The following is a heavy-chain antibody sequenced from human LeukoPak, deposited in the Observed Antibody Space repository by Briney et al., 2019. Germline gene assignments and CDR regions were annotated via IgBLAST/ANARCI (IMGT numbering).Heavy chain of an antibody. CDR2: ISSSSSYI. Sequence: GGSLRLSCAASGFTFSDYYMSWIRQAPGEGLEWVSSISSSSSYIYYADSVKGRFTISRDNAKNSLYLQMNSLRAEDTAVYYCARNGYCSGGSCHSSDYWGQGTLVTVSS. J-gene: IGHJ4*02. D-gene: IGHD2-15*01. CDR1: GFTFSDYY. CDR3: ARNGYCSGGSCHSSDY. V-gene: IGHV3-11*06.